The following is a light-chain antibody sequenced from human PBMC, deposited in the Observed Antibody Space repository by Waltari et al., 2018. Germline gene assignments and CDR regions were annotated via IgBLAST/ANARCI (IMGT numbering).Light chain of an antibody. CDR2: DAS. Sequence: EIMLPLSPGTLSLSPGERATLSCRASQNIHKYLAWYQPKPGQAPRLLIYDASSRATGIPDRFSGSGSGTDFSLTISRLEPEDFAVYYCQKYGSLPATFGQGTKVEIK. CDR3: QKYGSLPAT. J-gene: IGKJ1*01. V-gene: IGKV3-20*01. CDR1: QNIHKY.